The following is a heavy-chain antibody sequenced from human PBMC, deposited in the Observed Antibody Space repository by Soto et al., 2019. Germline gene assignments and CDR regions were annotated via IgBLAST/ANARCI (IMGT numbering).Heavy chain of an antibody. J-gene: IGHJ4*02. Sequence: SETLSLTCTVSGGSIRSYYWSWIRQPPGKGLEWIGYIYYGGNTNYNPSLKSRVTMSVDTSKNQFSLKLRSVTAADKAVYYCAKYSGYLDYWGQGTPVTVSS. CDR2: IYYGGNT. D-gene: IGHD3-22*01. CDR1: GGSIRSYY. CDR3: AKYSGYLDY. V-gene: IGHV4-59*01.